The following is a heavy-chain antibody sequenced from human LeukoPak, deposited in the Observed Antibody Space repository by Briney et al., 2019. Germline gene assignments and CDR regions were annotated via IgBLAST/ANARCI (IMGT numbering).Heavy chain of an antibody. J-gene: IGHJ4*02. CDR2: IYYSGST. D-gene: IGHD5-12*01. V-gene: IGHV4-31*03. CDR1: GGSISSGGYY. CDR3: ARNSGPEYYFDY. Sequence: SQTLSHTCTVSGGSISSGGYYWSWIRQHPGKGLEWIGYIYYSGSTYYNPSLKSRVTISVDTSKNQFSLKLSSVTAADTAVYYCARNSGPEYYFDYWGQGTLVTVSS.